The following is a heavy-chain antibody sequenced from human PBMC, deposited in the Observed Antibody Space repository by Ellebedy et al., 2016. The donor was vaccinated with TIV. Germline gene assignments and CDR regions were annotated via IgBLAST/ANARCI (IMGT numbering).Heavy chain of an antibody. V-gene: IGHV3-11*06. J-gene: IGHJ4*02. CDR3: ARTEKGTFYFDY. D-gene: IGHD2/OR15-2a*01. Sequence: SVKGRFTVSRDNAENSLYLQMDSLRAEDTAVYYCARTEKGTFYFDYWGQGTLATVSS.